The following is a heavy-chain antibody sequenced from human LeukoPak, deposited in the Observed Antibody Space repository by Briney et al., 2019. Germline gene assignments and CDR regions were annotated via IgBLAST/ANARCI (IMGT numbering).Heavy chain of an antibody. CDR1: GYTFGNYA. CDR3: AKGLWGAYYYGMDV. CDR2: ISGSSATT. Sequence: PGGSLRLSCAASGYTFGNYAMSWVRQAPGKGLEWVSVISGSSATTDHADSVMGRFTISRDNSKNTVYLQVDSLRAEDTAVYFCAKGLWGAYYYGMDVWGQGTTVTVSS. J-gene: IGHJ6*02. D-gene: IGHD3-16*01. V-gene: IGHV3-23*01.